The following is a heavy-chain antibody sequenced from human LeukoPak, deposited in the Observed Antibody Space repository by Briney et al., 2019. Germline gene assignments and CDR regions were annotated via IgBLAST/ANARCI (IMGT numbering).Heavy chain of an antibody. CDR3: ARGLPPVMKYYFDY. V-gene: IGHV3-33*08. J-gene: IGHJ4*02. D-gene: IGHD4-11*01. CDR2: MWYDGSNK. Sequence: GGSLRLSCAASGFTFSSYSMHWVRQAPGKGLEWVAVMWYDGSNKYYADSVKGRFTISRDDSKNTLYLQMNSLRAEDTATYYCARGLPPVMKYYFDYWGQGTLVTVSS. CDR1: GFTFSSYS.